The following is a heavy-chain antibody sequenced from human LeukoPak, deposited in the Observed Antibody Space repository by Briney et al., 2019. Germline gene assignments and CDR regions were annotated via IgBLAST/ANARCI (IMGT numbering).Heavy chain of an antibody. CDR3: ARDRSPGYSSPMDV. CDR2: IYTSGST. Sequence: SETLSLTCTVSGGSISSYYWSWIRQPAGKGLEWIGRIYTSGSTNYNPSLKSRVTMSVDTSKNQFSLKLSSVTAADTAVYYCARDRSPGYSSPMDVWGKGTTVTISS. CDR1: GGSISSYY. V-gene: IGHV4-4*07. D-gene: IGHD6-19*01. J-gene: IGHJ6*03.